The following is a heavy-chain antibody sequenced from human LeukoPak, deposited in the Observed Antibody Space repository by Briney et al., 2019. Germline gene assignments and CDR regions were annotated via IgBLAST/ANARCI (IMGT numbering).Heavy chain of an antibody. CDR3: AKGDDDYYDSSGYPGY. J-gene: IGHJ4*02. CDR2: IWYDGSNK. V-gene: IGHV3-33*06. CDR1: GFTFSSYG. Sequence: GRSLRLSCAASGFTFSSYGMHWVRQAPGKGLEWVAVIWYDGSNKYYADSVKGRFTISRDNSKNTLYLQMNSLRAEDTAVHYCAKGDDDYYDSSGYPGYWGQGTLVTVSS. D-gene: IGHD3-22*01.